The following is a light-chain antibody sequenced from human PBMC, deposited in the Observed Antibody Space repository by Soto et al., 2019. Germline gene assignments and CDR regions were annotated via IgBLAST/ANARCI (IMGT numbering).Light chain of an antibody. V-gene: IGKV1-5*03. CDR3: QQYNSYSL. J-gene: IGKJ2*01. CDR1: QSVSNW. CDR2: KTS. Sequence: DIQMTQSPSTLSASVGDTVTITCRASQSVSNWLAWYQQKPGKAPKLLVFKTSNLESGVPSRFSGSGSGTEFTLTISGLQPDDFATYYCQQYNSYSLFGQGTKLEIK.